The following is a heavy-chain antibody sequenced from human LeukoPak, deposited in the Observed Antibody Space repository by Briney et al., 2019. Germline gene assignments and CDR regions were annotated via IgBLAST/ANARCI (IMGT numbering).Heavy chain of an antibody. V-gene: IGHV3-30*18. CDR3: AKLRRGLRATDFLSYFDY. J-gene: IGHJ4*02. CDR2: ISYDGSNK. CDR1: GFTFSSYG. D-gene: IGHD2/OR15-2a*01. Sequence: GRSLRLSCAASGFTFSSYGMHWVRQAPGKGLEWVAVISYDGSNKYYADSVKGRFTISRDNSKNTLYLQMNSLRAEDTAVYYCAKLRRGLRATDFLSYFDYWGQGTLVTVSS.